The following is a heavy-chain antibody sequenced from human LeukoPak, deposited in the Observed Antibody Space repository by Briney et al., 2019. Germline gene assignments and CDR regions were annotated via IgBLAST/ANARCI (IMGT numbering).Heavy chain of an antibody. J-gene: IGHJ4*02. V-gene: IGHV3-23*01. Sequence: GGSLRLSCAASGFIFSSYAMNWVRQAPGKGLEWVSAISGSGGSTYYADSVKGRFTISRDNSKNTLYLQMNSLRAEDTAVYYCAEDAQGGYDSSGYPDYFDYWGQGTLVTVSS. D-gene: IGHD3-22*01. CDR3: AEDAQGGYDSSGYPDYFDY. CDR2: ISGSGGST. CDR1: GFIFSSYA.